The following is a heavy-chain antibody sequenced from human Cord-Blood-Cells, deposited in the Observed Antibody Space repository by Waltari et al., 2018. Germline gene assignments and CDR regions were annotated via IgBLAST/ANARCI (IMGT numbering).Heavy chain of an antibody. CDR2: IYYSGSN. CDR3: ARFLEWLYYFDY. Sequence: QLQLQESGPGLVKPSETLSLTCTVSGGSISSSSYYWGWIRQPPGKGLEWIGSIYYSGSNYYNPSLKSRVTISVDTSKNQFSLKLSSVTAADTAVYYCARFLEWLYYFDYWGQGTLVTVSS. V-gene: IGHV4-39*01. CDR1: GGSISSSSYY. D-gene: IGHD3-3*01. J-gene: IGHJ4*02.